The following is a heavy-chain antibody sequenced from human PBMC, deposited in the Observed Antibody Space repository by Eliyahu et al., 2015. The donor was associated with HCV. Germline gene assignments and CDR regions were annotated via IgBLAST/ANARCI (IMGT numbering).Heavy chain of an antibody. Sequence: QVQLEESGPGLVKASETLSLICSVSGGSINSYYWSWVRQSPGKGLEWLGYIYFSGNKYNPPFKSRLTISMDSSTNQFSLNLKYVTAADTGLYYCARGHVSGWYNLEFWGPGTQVTVSS. J-gene: IGHJ4*02. CDR1: GGSINSYY. V-gene: IGHV4-59*01. CDR3: ARGHVSGWYNLEF. CDR2: IYFSGN. D-gene: IGHD6-19*01.